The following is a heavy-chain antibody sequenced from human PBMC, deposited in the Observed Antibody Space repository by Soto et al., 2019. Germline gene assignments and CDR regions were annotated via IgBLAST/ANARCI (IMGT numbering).Heavy chain of an antibody. J-gene: IGHJ6*02. CDR2: INPNSGGT. Sequence: QVQLVQSGAEVKKPGASVKVSCKASGYTFTGYYMHWVRQAPGQGLEWMGWINPNSGGTNYAQKFQGWVTMTRDTSISTAYMELSRLRSDDTDVYYCARDPYSSSPGDYYGMDVWGQGTTVTVSS. D-gene: IGHD6-6*01. V-gene: IGHV1-2*04. CDR3: ARDPYSSSPGDYYGMDV. CDR1: GYTFTGYY.